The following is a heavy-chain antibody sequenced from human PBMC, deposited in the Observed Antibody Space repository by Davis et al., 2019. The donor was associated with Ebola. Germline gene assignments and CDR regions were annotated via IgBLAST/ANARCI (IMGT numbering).Heavy chain of an antibody. V-gene: IGHV4-59*01. CDR1: GGSISSDY. CDR3: ARGPLYSSGWYGGWFDP. Sequence: PSETLSLTCTVSGGSISSDYWSWIRQPPGKGLEWIGYIYYSGSTNYNPSLKSRVTISVDTSKNQFSLKLSSVTAADTAVYYCARGPLYSSGWYGGWFDPWGQGTLVTVSS. D-gene: IGHD6-19*01. J-gene: IGHJ5*02. CDR2: IYYSGST.